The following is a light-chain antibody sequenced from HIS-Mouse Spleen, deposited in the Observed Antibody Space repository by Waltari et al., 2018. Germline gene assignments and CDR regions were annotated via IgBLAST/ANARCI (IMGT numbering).Light chain of an antibody. CDR2: EGS. CDR3: CSYAGSSTYV. CDR1: SRDVGSYNL. Sequence: QSALTQPAPVSGSPGQSITISCTGTSRDVGSYNLVSWYQQHPGKAPKLMIYEGSKRPSGVSNRFSGSKSGNTASLTISGLQAEDEADYYCCSYAGSSTYVFGTGTKVTVL. J-gene: IGLJ1*01. V-gene: IGLV2-23*01.